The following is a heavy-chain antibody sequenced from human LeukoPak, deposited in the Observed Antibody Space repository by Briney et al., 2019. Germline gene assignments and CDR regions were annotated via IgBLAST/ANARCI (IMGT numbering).Heavy chain of an antibody. V-gene: IGHV3-74*01. CDR1: GFTFSTYW. J-gene: IGHJ4*02. Sequence: PGGSLRLSCAASGFTFSTYWMHWVRQAPGKGLVGVAQINSDGSSTSYADSVKGRFTISGGNAKNTLYLQMINLRAEDTAVYYCGSLTVVAKDHWGQGTLVTVSS. CDR2: INSDGSST. CDR3: GSLTVVAKDH. D-gene: IGHD3-22*01.